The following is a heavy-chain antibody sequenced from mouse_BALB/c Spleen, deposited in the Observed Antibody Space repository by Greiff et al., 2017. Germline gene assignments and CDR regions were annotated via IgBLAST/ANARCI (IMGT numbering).Heavy chain of an antibody. Sequence: EVMLVESGGGLVKPGGSLKLSCAASGFTFSDYYMYWVRQTPEKRLEWVASISSGGSTYYPDSVKGRFTISRDNARNILYLQMSSLRSEDTAMYYCARKEDYGSRRAMDYWGQGTSVTVSS. D-gene: IGHD1-1*01. CDR2: ISSGGST. J-gene: IGHJ4*01. V-gene: IGHV5-6-5*01. CDR1: GFTFSDYY. CDR3: ARKEDYGSRRAMDY.